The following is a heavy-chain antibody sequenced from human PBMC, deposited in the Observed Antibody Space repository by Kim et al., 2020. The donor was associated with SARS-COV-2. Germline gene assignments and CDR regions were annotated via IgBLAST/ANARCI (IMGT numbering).Heavy chain of an antibody. J-gene: IGHJ4*02. CDR2: ISYDGSNK. D-gene: IGHD1-26*01. CDR1: GFTFSSYG. V-gene: IGHV3-30*18. Sequence: GGSLRLSCAASGFTFSSYGMHWVRQAPGKGLEWVAVISYDGSNKYYADSVKGRFTISRDNSKNTLYLQMNSLRAEDTAVYYCAKDPIGGSYYPYYFDYWGQGTLVTVSS. CDR3: AKDPIGGSYYPYYFDY.